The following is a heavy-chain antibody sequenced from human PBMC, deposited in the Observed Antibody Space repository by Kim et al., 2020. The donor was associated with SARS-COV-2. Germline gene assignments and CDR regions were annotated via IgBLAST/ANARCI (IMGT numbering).Heavy chain of an antibody. Sequence: SETLSLTCTVSGGSISSGGYYWSWIRQHPGKGLEWIGYIYYSGSTYYNPSLKSRVTISVDTSKNQFSLKLSSVTAADTAVYYCARERIDDSSGYTNLFAFDIWGQGTMVTVSS. CDR2: IYYSGST. D-gene: IGHD3-22*01. V-gene: IGHV4-31*03. CDR1: GGSISSGGYY. J-gene: IGHJ3*02. CDR3: ARERIDDSSGYTNLFAFDI.